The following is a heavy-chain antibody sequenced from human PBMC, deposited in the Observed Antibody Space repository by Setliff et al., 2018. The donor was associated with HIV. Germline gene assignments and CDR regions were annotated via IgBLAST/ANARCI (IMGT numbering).Heavy chain of an antibody. Sequence: SETLSLTCTVSGGTISSGGYYWSWIRQHPGKGLEWIGYIHYSGSTYYNPSRKSRLTLSVDTSKTQFSLKLSSVTAADTAVYYCARDRSNWNYGKNYMDVWGKGTTVTVSS. D-gene: IGHD1-7*01. CDR3: ARDRSNWNYGKNYMDV. V-gene: IGHV4-31*03. CDR2: IHYSGST. CDR1: GGTISSGGYY. J-gene: IGHJ6*03.